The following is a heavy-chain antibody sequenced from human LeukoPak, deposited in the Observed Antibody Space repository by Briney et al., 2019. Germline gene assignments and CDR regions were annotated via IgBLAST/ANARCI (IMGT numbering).Heavy chain of an antibody. CDR3: ARHGGQITIFGVVILYYFDY. Sequence: SETLSLTCAVSGYSISSGYYWGRIRQPPGKGLEWIGSIYHSGSTYYNPSLKSRVTISVDTSKNKFSLKLSSVTAADTAVYYCARHGGQITIFGVVILYYFDYWGQGTLVTVPS. CDR2: IYHSGST. J-gene: IGHJ4*02. CDR1: GYSISSGYY. D-gene: IGHD3-3*01. V-gene: IGHV4-38-2*01.